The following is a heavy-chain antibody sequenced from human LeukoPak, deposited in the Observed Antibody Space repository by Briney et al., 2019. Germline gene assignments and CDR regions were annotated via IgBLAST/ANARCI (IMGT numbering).Heavy chain of an antibody. CDR1: GLTFNSSS. Sequence: GGSLRLSCAASGLTFNSSSFNWVRQAPGKGLEWVSSISSSGRYISYADSVKGRFTISRDNAKNSLYLQMNSLRVEDTAVYYCARLQWELGGKRWFDPWGQGTLVTVSS. CDR3: ARLQWELGGKRWFDP. D-gene: IGHD1-26*01. V-gene: IGHV3-21*06. CDR2: ISSSGRYI. J-gene: IGHJ5*02.